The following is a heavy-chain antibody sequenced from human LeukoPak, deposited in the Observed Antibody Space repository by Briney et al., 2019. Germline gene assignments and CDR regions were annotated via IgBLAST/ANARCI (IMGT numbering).Heavy chain of an antibody. Sequence: GGSLRLSCAASGFTLSNYVMSWVRQAPGKGLEWLSIINNSGGSTYYADSVKGRFTISRDNSKDTLYLHMRSLRAEDTAIYFCAKSTCSTTNCNLDYYIDFWGQGALVTVSS. V-gene: IGHV3-23*01. CDR2: INNSGGST. D-gene: IGHD2-2*01. CDR1: GFTLSNYV. CDR3: AKSTCSTTNCNLDYYIDF. J-gene: IGHJ4*02.